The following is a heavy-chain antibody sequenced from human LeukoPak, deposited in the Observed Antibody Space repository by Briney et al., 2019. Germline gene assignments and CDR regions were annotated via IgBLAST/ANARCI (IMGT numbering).Heavy chain of an antibody. CDR2: IYHSGST. CDR3: ARDNRAYYYDSSGYYYDAFDI. D-gene: IGHD3-22*01. Sequence: SETLSLTCTVSGYSISSGYYWGWIRQPPGKGLEWIGSIYHSGSTYYNPSLKSRVTISVDASKNQFSLKLSSVTAADTAVYYCARDNRAYYYDSSGYYYDAFDIWGQGTMVTVSS. V-gene: IGHV4-38-2*02. CDR1: GYSISSGYY. J-gene: IGHJ3*02.